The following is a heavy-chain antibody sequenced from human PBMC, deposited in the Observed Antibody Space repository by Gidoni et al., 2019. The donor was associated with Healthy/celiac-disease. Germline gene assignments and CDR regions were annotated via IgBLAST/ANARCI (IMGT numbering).Heavy chain of an antibody. D-gene: IGHD3-3*01. CDR1: GFTFSGPA. CDR2: IRSKGNSYAK. J-gene: IGHJ2*01. V-gene: IGHV3-73*01. Sequence: EVQLVASGGRLFQPRGSLKLSCAAYGFTFSGPAMHWVRQASGKGLGWVGRIRSKGNSYAKTYAASVKGRFTISRDDSKNTAYLQMKSLKTEDTAVYYCTRHVGDLDWYFDFWGRGTLVTVSS. CDR3: TRHVGDLDWYFDF.